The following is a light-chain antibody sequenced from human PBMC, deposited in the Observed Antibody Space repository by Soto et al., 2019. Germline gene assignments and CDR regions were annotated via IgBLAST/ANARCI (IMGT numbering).Light chain of an antibody. J-gene: IGKJ1*01. CDR3: QQSCSTRA. CDR2: ATS. V-gene: IGKV1-39*01. Sequence: QMTQCLSERVAVVVEGDTITCRASQSINNYLNWYQQKPGKATKLLIYATSSLQRGVPSRFSGSGCGTDCTPTISSRQPEDFATYYWQQSCSTRAVGQGTKVDIK. CDR1: QSINNY.